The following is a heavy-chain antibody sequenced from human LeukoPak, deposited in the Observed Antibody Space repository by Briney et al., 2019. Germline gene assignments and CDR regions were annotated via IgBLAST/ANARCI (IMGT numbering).Heavy chain of an antibody. J-gene: IGHJ4*02. Sequence: GGSLRLSCTTSGFTFSSYGIHWVRQAPGKGLEWVAVKWNDGSNKYYADSVKGRFTISRDNSRNTLYLQMNSLGAEDTAVYYCARDGWELLRDLGPLNYWGQGILVTVSS. V-gene: IGHV3-33*01. CDR1: GFTFSSYG. D-gene: IGHD1-26*01. CDR3: ARDGWELLRDLGPLNY. CDR2: KWNDGSNK.